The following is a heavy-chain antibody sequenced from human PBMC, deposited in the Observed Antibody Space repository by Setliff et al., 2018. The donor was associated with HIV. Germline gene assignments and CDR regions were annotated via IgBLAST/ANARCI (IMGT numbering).Heavy chain of an antibody. CDR2: IIPIFVTA. D-gene: IGHD6-6*01. Sequence: GASVKVSCKASGYTFNNYGISWVRQAPGQGLEWMGGIIPIFVTANYAQKCQGRVTITADESTSTAYMELSSLRSEDTAVYYCARDPIEMEYSSSSESITYYYGMDVWGQGTTVTVSS. V-gene: IGHV1-69*13. J-gene: IGHJ6*02. CDR3: ARDPIEMEYSSSSESITYYYGMDV. CDR1: GYTFNNYG.